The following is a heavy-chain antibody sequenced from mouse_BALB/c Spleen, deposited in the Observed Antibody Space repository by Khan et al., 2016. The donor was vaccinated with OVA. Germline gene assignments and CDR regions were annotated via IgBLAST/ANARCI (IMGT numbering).Heavy chain of an antibody. V-gene: IGHV3-2*02. CDR1: GYSITSGYG. CDR2: ISYSGST. Sequence: VQLKQSGPGLVKPSQSLSLTCTVTGYSITSGYGWNWIRQFPGNKLEWMGYISYSGSTNYNPSLKSRISITRDTSKNQFFLQLNSVTTEDTATYSCARTARIKYWGQGTTLTVSS. CDR3: ARTARIKY. J-gene: IGHJ2*01. D-gene: IGHD1-2*01.